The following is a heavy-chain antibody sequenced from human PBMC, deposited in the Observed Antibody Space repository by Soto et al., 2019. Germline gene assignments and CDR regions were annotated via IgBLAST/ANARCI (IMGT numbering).Heavy chain of an antibody. CDR3: AKDRERDAWYEDY. CDR1: GFSFSNYA. CDR2: ISGNDGST. J-gene: IGHJ4*02. D-gene: IGHD6-13*01. V-gene: IGHV3-23*01. Sequence: PGGSLRLSCLASGFSFSNYAMSWVRKAPGKRLERVSVISGNDGSTYYADSEKGRFPITRDKSKKTLNLQMNSLRAEDTAVYYCAKDRERDAWYEDYWGQGTLVTVSS.